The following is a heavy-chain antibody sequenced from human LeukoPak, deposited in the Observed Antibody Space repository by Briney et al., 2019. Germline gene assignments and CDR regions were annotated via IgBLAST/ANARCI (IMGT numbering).Heavy chain of an antibody. D-gene: IGHD2-15*01. CDR2: ISYDESYK. J-gene: IGHJ6*02. V-gene: IGHV3-30*03. CDR1: GFALSHYS. CDR3: ARDLGGSGSSPDQYFGMDV. Sequence: GGPLRLSCVASGFALSHYSMHWVRQAPGKGLEWVAVISYDESYKYYADSVKGRFTISRDKSNITLLLQMNSLGPEDTAVYSCARDLGGSGSSPDQYFGMDVWGQGTTVTVSS.